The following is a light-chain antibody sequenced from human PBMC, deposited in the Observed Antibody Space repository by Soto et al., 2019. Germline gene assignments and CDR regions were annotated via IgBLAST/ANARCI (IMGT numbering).Light chain of an antibody. Sequence: QSAPTQPCSVTGYPGHSAPIPCTGTSSDVGGYSSVSWSQQHPGKAPTLMISDVSKRPSGVPDRFSGSKFGNTASLTISGLQAADEADYLCKAYAGSNTYVVGSGTVVTDL. CDR2: DVS. J-gene: IGLJ1*01. V-gene: IGLV2-11*01. CDR3: KAYAGSNTYV. CDR1: SSDVGGYSS.